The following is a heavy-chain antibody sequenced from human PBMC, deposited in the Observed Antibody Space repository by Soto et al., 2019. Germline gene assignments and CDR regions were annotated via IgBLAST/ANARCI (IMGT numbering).Heavy chain of an antibody. CDR3: AKTRNAELDY. CDR1: GYTFTAYY. V-gene: IGHV1-2*02. Sequence: ASVKVSCKASGYTFTAYYMHWVRQAPGQGLEWMGWINPNSGATYYAQKFQGRVTMTRDTSISTAYMELSRLRSDDTVVYYCAKTRNAELDYLGQGTLVTVSS. CDR2: INPNSGAT. J-gene: IGHJ4*02. D-gene: IGHD2-8*01.